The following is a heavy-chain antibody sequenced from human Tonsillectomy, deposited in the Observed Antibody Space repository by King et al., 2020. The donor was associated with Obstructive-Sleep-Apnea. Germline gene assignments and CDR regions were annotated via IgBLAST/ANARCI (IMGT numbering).Heavy chain of an antibody. CDR3: ARSWELLSHFDP. J-gene: IGHJ5*02. Sequence: VQLQESGPGLVKPSETLSLTCTVSGGSISSYYWSRIRQPPGKGLEWIGYIYYSGSTNCNPSLKSRVTISVDTSKNQFSLKLSSVTAADTAVYYCARSWELLSHFDPWGQGTLVTVSS. V-gene: IGHV4-59*01. CDR1: GGSISSYY. CDR2: IYYSGST. D-gene: IGHD1-26*01.